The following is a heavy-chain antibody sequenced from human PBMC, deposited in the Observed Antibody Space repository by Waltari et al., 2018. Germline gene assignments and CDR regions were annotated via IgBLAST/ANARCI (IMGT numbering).Heavy chain of an antibody. V-gene: IGHV3-7*03. CDR1: GFNFISYW. CDR3: ARDHPYRARLGD. Sequence: EVQLVESAGGLVQPGGSLRLSCAASGFNFISYWMTWVRQAPGKGLEWVANIKQDGSEKYYVDSVRCRFTISRDNAKNSLYLQMNSLRAEDTAVYYCARDHPYRARLGDWGQGTLVTVTS. D-gene: IGHD2-2*01. CDR2: IKQDGSEK. J-gene: IGHJ4*02.